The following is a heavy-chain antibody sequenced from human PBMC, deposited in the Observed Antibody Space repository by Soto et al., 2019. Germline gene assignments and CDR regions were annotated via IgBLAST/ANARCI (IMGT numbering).Heavy chain of an antibody. V-gene: IGHV3-7*01. CDR3: ARDFYDILTGYEGRYFDY. Sequence: GGSLILSCAASGFTFSSYWMSWVRQAPGKGLEWVANIKQDGSEKYYVDSVKGRFTISRDNAKNSLYLQMNSLRAEDTAVYYCARDFYDILTGYEGRYFDYWGQGTLVTVSS. CDR2: IKQDGSEK. D-gene: IGHD3-9*01. CDR1: GFTFSSYW. J-gene: IGHJ4*02.